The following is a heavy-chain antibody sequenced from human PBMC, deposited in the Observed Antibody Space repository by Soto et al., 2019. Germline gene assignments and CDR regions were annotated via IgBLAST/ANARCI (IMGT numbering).Heavy chain of an antibody. CDR1: GYTFTAYH. CDR3: ATTSGHSSSGWQKLDV. J-gene: IGHJ6*02. Sequence: ASVKVSCKASGYTFTAYHVHWVRQAPGQGLEGMGWINPYSGATNFAQKFQGSVSLTTDPSINTAYMELSSLKSDDTAMYYCATTSGHSSSGWQKLDVWGQGTTVTVSS. CDR2: INPYSGAT. V-gene: IGHV1-2*02. D-gene: IGHD6-19*01.